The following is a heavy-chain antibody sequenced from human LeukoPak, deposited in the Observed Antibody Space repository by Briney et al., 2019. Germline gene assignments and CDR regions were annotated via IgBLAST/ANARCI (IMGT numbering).Heavy chain of an antibody. CDR2: ISYDGSNK. J-gene: IGHJ4*02. D-gene: IGHD3-10*01. CDR3: ARDLGGSGSYSDY. Sequence: GGSLRLSCAASGFTFSSYAMHWVRQAPGKGLEWVAVISYDGSNKYYADSVKGRFTISRDNSKNTLYLQMNSLRAEDTAVYYCARDLGGSGSYSDYWGQGTLVTVSS. V-gene: IGHV3-30-3*01. CDR1: GFTFSSYA.